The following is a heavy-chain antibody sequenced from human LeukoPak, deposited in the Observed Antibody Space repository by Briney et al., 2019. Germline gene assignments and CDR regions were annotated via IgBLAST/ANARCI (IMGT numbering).Heavy chain of an antibody. CDR3: AKRLSTMVRGVIGYFDY. V-gene: IGHV3-23*01. CDR1: GFTFSSYA. CDR2: ISGSGGST. D-gene: IGHD3-10*01. J-gene: IGHJ4*02. Sequence: GGSLRLSCAASGFTFSSYAMSWVRQAPGKGLEWVSAISGSGGSTYYADSVKGRFTISRDNSKNTLYLQMNSLRAEDTAVYYCAKRLSTMVRGVIGYFDYWGQGTLVTVSS.